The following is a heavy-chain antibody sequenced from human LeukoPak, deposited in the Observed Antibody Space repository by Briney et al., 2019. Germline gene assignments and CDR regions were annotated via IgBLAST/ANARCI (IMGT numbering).Heavy chain of an antibody. D-gene: IGHD2-15*01. CDR2: INSDGTTT. J-gene: IGHJ4*02. CDR1: EFTFSSYW. CDR3: ATGYCSGSSCYRAFEY. V-gene: IGHV3-74*01. Sequence: GGSLRLSCAASEFTFSSYWLHWVRQAPGKGLAWVSRINSDGTTTSYADSVKGRFTISRDNAKNTLCLQMNSLRAEDTAVYYCATGYCSGSSCYRAFEYWGQGTLVTVSS.